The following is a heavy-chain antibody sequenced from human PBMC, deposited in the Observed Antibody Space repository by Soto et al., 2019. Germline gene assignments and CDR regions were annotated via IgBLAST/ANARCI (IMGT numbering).Heavy chain of an antibody. V-gene: IGHV1-69*06. J-gene: IGHJ6*02. D-gene: IGHD2-2*01. Sequence: QVQLVQSGAEVKKPGSSVKVSCKASGGTFSSYAISWVRQALGQGLEWMGGIIPIFGTANYAQKFQGRVTITADKSTSTAYMELSSQRSEDTAVYYCARAPEIVVVPAADYYYYGMDVWGQGTTVTVSS. CDR1: GGTFSSYA. CDR3: ARAPEIVVVPAADYYYYGMDV. CDR2: IIPIFGTA.